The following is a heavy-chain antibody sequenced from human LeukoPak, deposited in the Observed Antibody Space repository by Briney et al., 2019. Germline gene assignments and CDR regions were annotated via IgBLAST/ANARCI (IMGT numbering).Heavy chain of an antibody. CDR3: ARGRMTPRSNWFDP. CDR2: MNPNSGNT. D-gene: IGHD2-8*01. CDR1: GYTCTSYD. J-gene: IGHJ5*02. V-gene: IGHV1-8*01. Sequence: GASVKVSCKASGYTCTSYDINWVRQATGQGLEWMGWMNPNSGNTGYAQKFQGRVTMTRNTSISTAYMELSSLRSEDTSVYYCARGRMTPRSNWFDPWGQGTLVTVSS.